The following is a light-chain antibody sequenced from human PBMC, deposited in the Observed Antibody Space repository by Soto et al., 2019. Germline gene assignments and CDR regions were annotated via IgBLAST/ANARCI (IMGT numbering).Light chain of an antibody. Sequence: EIVMTQSPATLSVSPGERATLSCRASQTVGSNLAWYQQKPGQVPRLLIYGASTRATGIPARFSGSGSGTEFTLTISSPQSEDFAVYYCQQYNNWPRTFGQGTKVEIK. CDR3: QQYNNWPRT. CDR1: QTVGSN. V-gene: IGKV3-15*01. J-gene: IGKJ1*01. CDR2: GAS.